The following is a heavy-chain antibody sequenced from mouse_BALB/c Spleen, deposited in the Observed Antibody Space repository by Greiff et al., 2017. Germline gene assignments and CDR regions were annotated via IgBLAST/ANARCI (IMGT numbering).Heavy chain of an antibody. CDR1: CYSLPRGYY. CDR3: ARSSGYEAMDY. D-gene: IGHD3-1*01. J-gene: IGHJ4*01. Sequence: EVKLPESGPGLVKPSQSLSLTFSVTCYSLPRGYYLNWIRQFPGNKLEWMGYISYDGSNNYNPSLKNRISITRDTSKNQFFLKLNSVTTEDTATYYCARSSGYEAMDYWGQGTSVTVSS. V-gene: IGHV3-6*02. CDR2: ISYDGSN.